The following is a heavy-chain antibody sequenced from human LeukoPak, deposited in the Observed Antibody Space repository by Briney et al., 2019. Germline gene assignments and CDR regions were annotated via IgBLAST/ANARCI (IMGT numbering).Heavy chain of an antibody. CDR2: ISRSGSDI. D-gene: IGHD2-15*01. Sequence: MTGGSLRLSCAASGFTFSSYSMNWVRQAPGKGLEWVSSISRSGSDIYYADSVKGRFSISRDNAKNSLSLQMDSLRAEDTAVYYCARGDGRIVVVVADAFDIWGQGTMVTVSS. CDR1: GFTFSSYS. CDR3: ARGDGRIVVVVADAFDI. V-gene: IGHV3-21*01. J-gene: IGHJ3*02.